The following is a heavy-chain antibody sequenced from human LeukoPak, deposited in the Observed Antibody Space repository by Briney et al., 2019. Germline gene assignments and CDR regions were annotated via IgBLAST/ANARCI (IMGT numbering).Heavy chain of an antibody. CDR1: GFTFSSYA. V-gene: IGHV3-74*01. CDR3: ARGRVPAATTYYFDY. CDR2: INADGSST. D-gene: IGHD2-2*01. J-gene: IGHJ4*02. Sequence: GGSLRLSCAASGFTFSSYAMHWVRQAPGKGLVWVSRINADGSSTSYADSVKGRFTISRDNAKNTLYLQMNSLRAEDTAVYYCARGRVPAATTYYFDYWGQGNLVTVSS.